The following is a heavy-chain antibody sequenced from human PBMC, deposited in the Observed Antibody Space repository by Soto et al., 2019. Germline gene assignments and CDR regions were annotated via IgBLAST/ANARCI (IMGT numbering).Heavy chain of an antibody. D-gene: IGHD6-6*01. CDR3: ARAPVLEYSSSTIDY. Sequence: QVQLVQSGAEVKKPGASLKVSCKASGYTFTSYDINWVRQATGQGLEWMGWMNPNSGNPGYAQKFQGRVTMTRNTSISTAYMELSRLRSENTAVYYCARAPVLEYSSSTIDYWGQGTLVTVSS. CDR2: MNPNSGNP. J-gene: IGHJ4*02. CDR1: GYTFTSYD. V-gene: IGHV1-8*01.